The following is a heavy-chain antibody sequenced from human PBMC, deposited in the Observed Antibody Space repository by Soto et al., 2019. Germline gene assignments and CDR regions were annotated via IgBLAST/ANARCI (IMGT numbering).Heavy chain of an antibody. CDR2: IYYTGST. CDR3: ARDLEGYFDSSGVFGYFDL. D-gene: IGHD3-22*01. J-gene: IGHJ2*01. V-gene: IGHV4-61*08. CDR1: GGSISSGDYY. Sequence: SETLSLTCTVSGGSISSGDYYWSWIRQPPGKGLEWIGYIYYTGSTNYNPSLKSRVTISVDTSKNQFSLKLRSVTAADTAVYYCARDLEGYFDSSGVFGYFDLWGRGTLVTVSS.